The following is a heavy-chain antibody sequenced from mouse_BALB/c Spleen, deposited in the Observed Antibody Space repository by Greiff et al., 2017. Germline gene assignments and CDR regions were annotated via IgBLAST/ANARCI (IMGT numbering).Heavy chain of an antibody. V-gene: IGHV3-2*02. CDR2: ISYSGST. D-gene: IGHD1-2*01. J-gene: IGHJ3*01. CDR3: ARYYGYEAWFAY. CDR1: GYSITSDYA. Sequence: ESGPGLVKPSQSLSLTCTVTGYSITSDYAWNWIRQFPGNKLEWMGYISYSGSTSYNPSLKSRISITRDTSKNQFFLQLNSVTTEDTATYYCARYYGYEAWFAYWGQGTLVTVSA.